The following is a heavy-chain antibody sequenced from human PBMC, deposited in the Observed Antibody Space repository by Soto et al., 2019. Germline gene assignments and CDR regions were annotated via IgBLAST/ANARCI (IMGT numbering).Heavy chain of an antibody. CDR3: AKGGLMVYAILEYYYDSSGYYWYDY. CDR1: GFTFSSYA. V-gene: IGHV3-23*01. Sequence: PGGSLRLSCAASGFTFSSYAMSWVRQAPGKGLEWVSAISGSGGSTYYADSVKGRFTISRDNSKNTLYLQMNSLRAEDTAVYYCAKGGLMVYAILEYYYDSSGYYWYDYWGQGTLVTVSS. CDR2: ISGSGGST. J-gene: IGHJ4*02. D-gene: IGHD3-22*01.